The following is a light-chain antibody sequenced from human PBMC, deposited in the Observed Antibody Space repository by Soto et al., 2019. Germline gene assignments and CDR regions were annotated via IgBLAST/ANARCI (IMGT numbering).Light chain of an antibody. CDR2: DVS. CDR1: SSDVGGFNY. V-gene: IGLV2-8*01. Sequence: QSVLTQPPSASGSPGQSVTISCTGTSSDVGGFNYVSWYQQHPGKAPKLMIYDVSKRPSGVPDRFSGSKSGNTASLTVSGLQAEDEAAYYCSSYAGRNNLVFGTGTKLTVL. CDR3: SSYAGRNNLV. J-gene: IGLJ1*01.